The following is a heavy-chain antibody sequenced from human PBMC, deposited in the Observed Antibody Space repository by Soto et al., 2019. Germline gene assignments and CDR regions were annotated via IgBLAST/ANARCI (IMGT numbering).Heavy chain of an antibody. Sequence: PSETLSLTCAVYGGSFSGYYWSWIRQPPGKGLEWIGEINHSGSTNYNPFLKSRVTISVDTSKNQFSLKLSSVTAADTAVYYCARGYYDILTGYYYYYYYGMDVWGQGTTVTVSS. CDR2: INHSGST. D-gene: IGHD3-9*01. J-gene: IGHJ6*02. CDR1: GGSFSGYY. CDR3: ARGYYDILTGYYYYYYYGMDV. V-gene: IGHV4-34*01.